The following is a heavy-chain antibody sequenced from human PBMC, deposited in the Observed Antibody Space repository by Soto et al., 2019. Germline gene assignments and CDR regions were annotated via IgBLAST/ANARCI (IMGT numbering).Heavy chain of an antibody. V-gene: IGHV3-23*01. CDR1: GFAFSDYA. J-gene: IGHJ4*02. Sequence: EVHLLESGGGLVQPGGSLRLSCAASGFAFSDYAMTWVRQAPGKGLEWVSDISDGDGATHYADSVKGRFTSSRDDSKNTLYLQMDSLRAEDAAVYYCAKGRTFFDFWGQGTLVTVSS. CDR2: ISDGDGAT. CDR3: AKGRTFFDF. D-gene: IGHD3-16*01.